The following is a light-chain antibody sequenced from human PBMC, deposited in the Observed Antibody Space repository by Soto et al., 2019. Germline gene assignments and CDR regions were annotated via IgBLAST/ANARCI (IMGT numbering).Light chain of an antibody. V-gene: IGKV3-20*01. CDR2: DAS. CDR3: QQYGGSPRT. CDR1: QSVSSGY. J-gene: IGKJ1*01. Sequence: ELVLTQSPCTLSLSPEERGTLSCTASQSVSSGYLAWYQQKPGQAPRLLIHDASSRATGIPDRFSGSGSGTDFTLTISRLEPEDFAVYYCQQYGGSPRTFGQGTKV.